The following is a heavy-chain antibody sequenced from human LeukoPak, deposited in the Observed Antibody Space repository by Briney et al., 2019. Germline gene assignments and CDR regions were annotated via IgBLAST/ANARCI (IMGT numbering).Heavy chain of an antibody. D-gene: IGHD3-22*01. CDR2: ISSSSSYI. CDR3: ARAYYDSSGHYEYYFDY. V-gene: IGHV3-11*06. J-gene: IGHJ4*02. Sequence: PGGSLRLSCAASGFTFSDYYMSWIRQAPGKGLEWVSYISSSSSYISYADSVKGRFTISRDNAKNSLYLQMNSLRAEDTAVYYCARAYYDSSGHYEYYFDYWGRGTLVTVAS. CDR1: GFTFSDYY.